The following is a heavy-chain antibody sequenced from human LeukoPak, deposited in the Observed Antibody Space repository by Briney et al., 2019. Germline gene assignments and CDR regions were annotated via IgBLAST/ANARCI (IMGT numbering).Heavy chain of an antibody. J-gene: IGHJ5*02. CDR2: ISYDGSNK. Sequence: GGSLRLSCAASGFTFSSYAMHWVRQAPGKGLEWVAVISYDGSNKYYADSVKGRFTISRDNSKNTLYLQMNSLTAADTAVYYCARRYYYGSGSHNWFDPWGQGTLVTVSS. D-gene: IGHD3-10*01. CDR3: ARRYYYGSGSHNWFDP. V-gene: IGHV3-30-3*01. CDR1: GFTFSSYA.